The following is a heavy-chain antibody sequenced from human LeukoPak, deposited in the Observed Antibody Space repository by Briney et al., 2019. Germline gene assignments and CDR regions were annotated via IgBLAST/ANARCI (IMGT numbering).Heavy chain of an antibody. V-gene: IGHV4-39*01. D-gene: IGHD4-17*01. J-gene: IGHJ4*02. CDR3: ARQRGDYVGEEFDY. CDR1: GGSISSSSYY. Sequence: SETLSLTCTVSGGSISSSSYYWGWIRQPPGKGLEWIGSIYYSRSTYYNPSLKSRVTISVDTSKNQFSLKLSSVTAADTAVYYCARQRGDYVGEEFDYWGQGTLVTVSS. CDR2: IYYSRST.